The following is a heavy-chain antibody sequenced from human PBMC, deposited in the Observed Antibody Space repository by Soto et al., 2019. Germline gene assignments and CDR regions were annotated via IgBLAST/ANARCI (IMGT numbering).Heavy chain of an antibody. CDR1: GFSLSTSGVG. V-gene: IGHV2-5*02. Sequence: QITLKESGPPLVKPTQTLTLTCTFSGFSLSTSGVGVGWIRQPPGKALEWLALIYWDDDKRYSPSLKSRLTITKDTSKNQVVLTMTNMDPVDTATYYCAHRRRSITMVRGSDWFDPWGQGTLVTVSS. D-gene: IGHD3-10*01. J-gene: IGHJ5*02. CDR3: AHRRRSITMVRGSDWFDP. CDR2: IYWDDDK.